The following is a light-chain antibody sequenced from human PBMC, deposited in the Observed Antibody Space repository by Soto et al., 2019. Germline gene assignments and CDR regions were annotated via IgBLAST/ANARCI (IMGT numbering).Light chain of an antibody. CDR2: EVS. Sequence: QSALTQPPSASGSPGQSVTISCTGTSSDIGGYDSVSWYQQHPGKAPKLIMYEVSKRPSGVPDRFSGSRSGNTASLTVSGLHAEDEADYYCSSHAGSINVVFGGGTKLTVL. V-gene: IGLV2-8*01. J-gene: IGLJ3*02. CDR3: SSHAGSINVV. CDR1: SSDIGGYDS.